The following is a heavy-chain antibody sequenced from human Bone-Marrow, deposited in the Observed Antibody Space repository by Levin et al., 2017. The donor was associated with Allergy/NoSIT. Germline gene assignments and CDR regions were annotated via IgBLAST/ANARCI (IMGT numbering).Heavy chain of an antibody. CDR2: IFYSGST. CDR1: GGSINNDNYY. V-gene: IGHV4-30-4*01. Sequence: PSETLSLTCSVSGGSINNDNYYWSWIRQAPGKGLEWIGYIFYSGSTYYNPSLRSRVTISADTSKNQFSLKLTSVTAADTAVYYCAARYGSGDYSNWFDPWGQGTLVSVSS. D-gene: IGHD3-10*01. CDR3: AARYGSGDYSNWFDP. J-gene: IGHJ5*02.